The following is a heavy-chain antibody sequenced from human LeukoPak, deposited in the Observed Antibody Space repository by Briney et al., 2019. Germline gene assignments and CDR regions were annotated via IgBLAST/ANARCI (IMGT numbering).Heavy chain of an antibody. CDR3: ARDPLSGDTGVDY. J-gene: IGHJ4*02. V-gene: IGHV3-48*04. D-gene: IGHD7-27*01. CDR1: GFTFSSYA. CDR2: ISSSGSTI. Sequence: GGSLRLSCAASGFTFSSYAMSWIRQAPGKGLEWVSYISSSGSTIYYADSVKGRFTISRDNAKNSLYLQMNSLRAEDTAVYYCARDPLSGDTGVDYWGQGTLVTVSS.